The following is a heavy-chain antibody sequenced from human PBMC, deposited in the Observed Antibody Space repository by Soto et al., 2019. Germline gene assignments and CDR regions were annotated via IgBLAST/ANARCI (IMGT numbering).Heavy chain of an antibody. CDR3: ATSVNSAMAFDY. D-gene: IGHD5-18*01. Sequence: GASVKVSCKASGYTLTHCYIHWVRQAPGQGLEWMGIINPNGGITTYAQKFRAGFSMTRDTSTSTVYLELSSLRSEDSAVYYCATSVNSAMAFDYWGQGTLVTVSS. CDR1: GYTLTHCY. J-gene: IGHJ4*02. V-gene: IGHV1-46*01. CDR2: INPNGGIT.